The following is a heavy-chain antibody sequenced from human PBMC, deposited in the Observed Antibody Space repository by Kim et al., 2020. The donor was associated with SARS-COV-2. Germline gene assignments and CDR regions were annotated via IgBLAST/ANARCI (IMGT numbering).Heavy chain of an antibody. J-gene: IGHJ3*01. CDR3: ASVLRGNSALDV. D-gene: IGHD1-26*01. CDR2: INSDGRAT. CDR1: GFTFSSKW. Sequence: GGSLRLSCAASGFTFSSKWMHWVRQPPGKGLVWVSHINSDGRATTYADSVKGRFTISRDNAKNSLYLQMNSLRDEDTAVYYCASVLRGNSALDVWGQGTMVTVSS. V-gene: IGHV3-74*01.